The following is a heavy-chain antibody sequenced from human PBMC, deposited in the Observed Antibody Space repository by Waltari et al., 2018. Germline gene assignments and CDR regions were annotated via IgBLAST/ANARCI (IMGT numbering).Heavy chain of an antibody. J-gene: IGHJ4*02. Sequence: QVQLQESGPGLVKPSETLSLTCAVPGYSISSGYYWGWFRQPPGKGLEWIGSIYHSGSTYYNPSLKSRVTISVDTSKNQFSLKLSSVTAADTAVYYCARVQYYDYVWGSYRSYHLDYWGQGTLVTVSS. V-gene: IGHV4-38-2*01. D-gene: IGHD3-16*02. CDR2: IYHSGST. CDR1: GYSISSGYY. CDR3: ARVQYYDYVWGSYRSYHLDY.